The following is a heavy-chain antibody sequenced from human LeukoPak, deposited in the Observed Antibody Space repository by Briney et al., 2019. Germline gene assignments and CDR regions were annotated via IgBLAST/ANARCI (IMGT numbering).Heavy chain of an antibody. V-gene: IGHV3-7*01. CDR1: GFTFSSYW. CDR3: ARGHYYYYMGV. Sequence: GGSLRLSCAASGFTFSSYWMSWVRQAPGKGLEWVANIKQDGSEKYYVDSVKGRFTISRDNAKNSLYLQMDSLRAEDTAVYYCARGHYYYYMGVWGKGTTVTVSS. CDR2: IKQDGSEK. J-gene: IGHJ6*03.